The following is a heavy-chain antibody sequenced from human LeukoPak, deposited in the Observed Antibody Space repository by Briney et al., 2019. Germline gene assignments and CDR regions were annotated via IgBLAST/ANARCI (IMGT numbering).Heavy chain of an antibody. CDR2: INPNSGGT. CDR3: ARRNIVVVPAAKLEGWHYYYYMDV. CDR1: GYTFTGYY. V-gene: IGHV1-2*02. J-gene: IGHJ6*03. D-gene: IGHD2-2*01. Sequence: GASVKVSCKASGYTFTGYYMHWVRQAPGQGLEWMGWINPNSGGTNYAQKFQGRVTMTRDTSISTAYMELSRLRSDDTAVYYCARRNIVVVPAAKLEGWHYYYYMDVWGKGTTVTVSS.